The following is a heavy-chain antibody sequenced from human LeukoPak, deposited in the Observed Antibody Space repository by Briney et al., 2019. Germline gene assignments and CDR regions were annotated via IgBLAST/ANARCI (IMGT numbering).Heavy chain of an antibody. CDR3: ARNPSYDSSRTDV. CDR1: GYSISSSNW. V-gene: IGHV4-28*01. Sequence: SDTLTLTCAVSGYSISSSNWWGWIRQPPGKGLEWIGYIYYSGSTYYNPSLKSRVTMSVDTSKNQFSLKLSSVTAADTAVYYCARNPSYDSSRTDVWGQGTTVTVSS. J-gene: IGHJ6*02. CDR2: IYYSGST. D-gene: IGHD3-3*01.